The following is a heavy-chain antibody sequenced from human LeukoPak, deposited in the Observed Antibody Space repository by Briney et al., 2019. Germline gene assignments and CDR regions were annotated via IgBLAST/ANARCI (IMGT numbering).Heavy chain of an antibody. CDR2: ISGRGGDT. Sequence: PGGSLRLSCAASGFTFSTYAMSWVHQAPGKGLEWFSAISGRGGDTYSADSVKGRFTISRDNSKNTLYLQMNSLRAEGTAVYYCAKVRDTLTGYYTSFDYWGQGTLVTVSS. CDR1: GFTFSTYA. J-gene: IGHJ4*02. D-gene: IGHD3-9*01. CDR3: AKVRDTLTGYYTSFDY. V-gene: IGHV3-23*01.